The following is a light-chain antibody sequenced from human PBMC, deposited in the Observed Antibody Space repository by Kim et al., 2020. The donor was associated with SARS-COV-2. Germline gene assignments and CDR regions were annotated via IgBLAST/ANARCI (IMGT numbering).Light chain of an antibody. Sequence: SASVGDRVTITCRASQGISNYLAWYQQKPGKVPKLLIYAASTLQSGVPSRFSGSGSGTDFTLTISGLQPEDVATYYCQKYNSALTFGGGTKVDIK. CDR2: AAS. V-gene: IGKV1-27*01. CDR3: QKYNSALT. J-gene: IGKJ4*01. CDR1: QGISNY.